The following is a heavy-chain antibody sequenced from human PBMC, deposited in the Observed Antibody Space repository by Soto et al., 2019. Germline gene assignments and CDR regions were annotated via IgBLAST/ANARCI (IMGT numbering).Heavy chain of an antibody. V-gene: IGHV3-33*06. Sequence: QVQLVESGGGVVQPGRSLRLSCAASGFSFTTYGLHWVRQAPGKGLEWVAVIWYDGSNQYYADSVKGRFTISRDNSKNILYLEMNSLRVDDTAVYYCVKDHCGGDCYSDPYFDHWGQGTLVTVSS. CDR2: IWYDGSNQ. J-gene: IGHJ4*02. D-gene: IGHD2-21*02. CDR1: GFSFTTYG. CDR3: VKDHCGGDCYSDPYFDH.